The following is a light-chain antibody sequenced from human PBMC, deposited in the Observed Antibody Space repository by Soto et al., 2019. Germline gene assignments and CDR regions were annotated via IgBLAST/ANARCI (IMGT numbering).Light chain of an antibody. Sequence: QSALTQPASVSGSPGQSITISCTGTSSDVGDYKYVSWYQQHPVKAPKLIIYVNSNRPSGVSNRFSGSKSGNTASLTISGLQAEDEADYYCSSYRSSDTPYVFGTGTKVTVL. CDR2: VNS. V-gene: IGLV2-14*01. CDR1: SSDVGDYKY. J-gene: IGLJ1*01. CDR3: SSYRSSDTPYV.